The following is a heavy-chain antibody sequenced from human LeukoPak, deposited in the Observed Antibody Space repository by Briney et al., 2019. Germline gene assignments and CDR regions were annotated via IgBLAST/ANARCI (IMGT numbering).Heavy chain of an antibody. V-gene: IGHV1-2*02. J-gene: IGHJ4*02. CDR1: GYTFTGYY. D-gene: IGHD4-11*01. Sequence: GASVKVSCKASGYTFTGYYMHWVRQAPGQGLEWMGWINPNSGGTDYTQKFQGRVTMTRDTSTSTAYMELSRLRSDDTAVYYCARDYSRYFDFWGQGTLVTVSS. CDR2: INPNSGGT. CDR3: ARDYSRYFDF.